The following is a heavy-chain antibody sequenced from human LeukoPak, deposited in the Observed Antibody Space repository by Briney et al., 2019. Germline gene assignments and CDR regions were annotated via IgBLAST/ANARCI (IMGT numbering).Heavy chain of an antibody. CDR1: GFTFDDYA. CDR3: AKAYLKYDFWSGLDY. V-gene: IGHV3-9*01. CDR2: ISWNSGSI. J-gene: IGHJ4*02. Sequence: GGSLRLSCAASGFTFDDYAMHWVRQAPGKGLEWVSGISWNSGSIGYADSVKGRFTISRGNAKNSLYLQMNSLRAEDTALYYCAKAYLKYDFWSGLDYWGQGTLVTVSS. D-gene: IGHD3-3*01.